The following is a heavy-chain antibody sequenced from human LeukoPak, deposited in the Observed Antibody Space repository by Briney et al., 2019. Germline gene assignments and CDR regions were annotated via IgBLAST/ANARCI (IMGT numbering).Heavy chain of an antibody. CDR1: GFTGFTFDNYA. Sequence: PGRSLRLSCAASGFTGFTFDNYAMHWVRQAPGKGLEWVSGISWNGGIIGQADSVKGRFTISRDNAKDSLYLQMYSLRTEDTALYYCARDIGSSGHDAFDLWGQGTMVTVSS. J-gene: IGHJ3*01. V-gene: IGHV3-9*01. D-gene: IGHD6-13*01. CDR2: ISWNGGII. CDR3: ARDIGSSGHDAFDL.